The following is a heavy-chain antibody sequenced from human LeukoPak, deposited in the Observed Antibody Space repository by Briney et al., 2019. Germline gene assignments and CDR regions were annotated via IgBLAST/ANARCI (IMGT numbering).Heavy chain of an antibody. CDR2: ISSSSSYI. CDR3: AKDSYAYVWGRYPQIEYFQH. Sequence: GRSLRLSCAASGFTFSSYSMNWVRQAPGKGLEWVSSISSSSSYIYYADSVKGRVTISRDNAKNSLYLQMNSLRAEDTALYSSAKDSYAYVWGRYPQIEYFQHWGQGNLVTVSP. J-gene: IGHJ1*01. V-gene: IGHV3-21*04. CDR1: GFTFSSYS. D-gene: IGHD3-16*02.